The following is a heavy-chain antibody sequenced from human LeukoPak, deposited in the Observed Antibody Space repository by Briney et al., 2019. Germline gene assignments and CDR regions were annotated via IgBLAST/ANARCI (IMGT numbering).Heavy chain of an antibody. J-gene: IGHJ4*02. Sequence: SETLSLTCTVSGGSISSSSYYWGWIRQPPGKGLEWIGYIYYSGSTYYNPSLKSRVTISVDTSKNQFSLKLSSVTAADTAVYYCARLRRNLVNYYTLGPKSYYFDYWGQGTLVTVSS. CDR3: ARLRRNLVNYYTLGPKSYYFDY. CDR2: IYYSGST. CDR1: GGSISSSSYY. V-gene: IGHV4-31*03. D-gene: IGHD3-22*01.